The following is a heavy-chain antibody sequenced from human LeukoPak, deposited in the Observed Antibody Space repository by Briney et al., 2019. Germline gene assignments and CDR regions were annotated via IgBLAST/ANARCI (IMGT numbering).Heavy chain of an antibody. CDR1: GYTFTSYD. J-gene: IGHJ5*02. V-gene: IGHV1-8*01. CDR2: MNPNGGNT. Sequence: ASVKVSCKASGYTFTSYDINWVRQATGQGLEWMGWMNPNGGNTGYAQKFQGRVTMTRNTSISTAYMELSSLRSEDTAVYYCARGLMNLRWFDPWGQGTLVTVSS. CDR3: ARGLMNLRWFDP.